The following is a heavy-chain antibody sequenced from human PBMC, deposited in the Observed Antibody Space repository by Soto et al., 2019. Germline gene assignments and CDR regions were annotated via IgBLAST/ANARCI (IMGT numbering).Heavy chain of an antibody. D-gene: IGHD1-1*01. CDR2: VYTSDYT. Sequence: PSETLSLTCTVSGASSRSYYWHWIRQPPGKGLEWIGYVYTSDYTRYSSSLKSRVTISVDTSKSQFYLRLNSVTAADTAGYYCASSFFQPQAFFYYNSTDVSGRRTT. CDR3: ASSFFQPQAFFYYNSTDV. J-gene: IGHJ6*02. V-gene: IGHV4-4*08. CDR1: GASSRSYY.